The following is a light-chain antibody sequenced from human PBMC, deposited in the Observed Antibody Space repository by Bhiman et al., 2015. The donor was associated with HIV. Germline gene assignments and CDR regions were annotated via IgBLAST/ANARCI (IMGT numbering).Light chain of an antibody. J-gene: IGLJ2*01. V-gene: IGLV3-19*01. CDR3: KSRDSSHNLVV. Sequence: SSELTQDPAVSVALGQTVRITCQGDSLRSYYASWYQQKPGQAPLLVIYGKNNRPSGIPDRFSGSSSGNTASLTITGAQAEDEADYYCKSRDSSHNLVVFGGGTKLTVL. CDR2: GKN. CDR1: SLRSYY.